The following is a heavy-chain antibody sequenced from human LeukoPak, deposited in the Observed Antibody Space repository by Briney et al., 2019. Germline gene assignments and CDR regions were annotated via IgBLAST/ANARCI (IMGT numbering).Heavy chain of an antibody. CDR2: ISSSSSYI. CDR1: GFTFSSYS. D-gene: IGHD3-22*01. CDR3: ARGNYYDSSGWSYYYYYYMDV. J-gene: IGHJ6*03. Sequence: GGSLRLSCAASGFTFSSYSMNWVRQAPGKGLEWVSSISSSSSYIYYADSVKGRFTISRDNAKNSLYLQMNSLRAEDTAVYYCARGNYYDSSGWSYYYYYYMDVWGKGTTVTVSS. V-gene: IGHV3-21*01.